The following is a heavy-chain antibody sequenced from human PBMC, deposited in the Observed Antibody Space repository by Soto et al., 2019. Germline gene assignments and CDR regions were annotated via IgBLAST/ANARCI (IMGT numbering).Heavy chain of an antibody. Sequence: QVQLVQSGAEVKKPGASVKVSCKASGYTFSNYLLHWVRQAPGQRLEWMGWINAGNGNTKYSQKFQGRVTLTRDTSASTAYMELSGLRSEDTAVYYCASPSYGSGNSYWGQGTLVTVSS. J-gene: IGHJ4*02. CDR2: INAGNGNT. CDR3: ASPSYGSGNSY. CDR1: GYTFSNYL. D-gene: IGHD3-10*01. V-gene: IGHV1-3*01.